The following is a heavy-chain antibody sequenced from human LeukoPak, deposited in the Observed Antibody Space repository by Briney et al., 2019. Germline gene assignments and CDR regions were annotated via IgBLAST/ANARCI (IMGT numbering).Heavy chain of an antibody. V-gene: IGHV3-33*01. J-gene: IGHJ4*02. D-gene: IGHD3-22*01. CDR2: LWYDGTTK. Sequence: GGSLRLSCAASGFTFSSYGMHWVRQAPGKGLEWVAVLWYDGTTKYYADSVRGRFTISRDNSKNTLYLQMDSLRTEDTAVYYCATSPGYYDSSPFDYWGRGTLVTVSS. CDR1: GFTFSSYG. CDR3: ATSPGYYDSSPFDY.